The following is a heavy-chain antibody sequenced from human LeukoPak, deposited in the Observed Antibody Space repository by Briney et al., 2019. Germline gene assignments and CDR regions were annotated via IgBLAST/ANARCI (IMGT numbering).Heavy chain of an antibody. J-gene: IGHJ4*02. Sequence: KTSETLSLTCAVYGGSFSGYYWSWIRQPPGKGLEWIGEINHSGSTYYNPSLKSRVTISVDTSKNQSSLKLSSVTAADTAVYYCARVRAATYYYDSSGYYYDYWGQGTLVTVSS. D-gene: IGHD3-22*01. CDR2: INHSGST. CDR3: ARVRAATYYYDSSGYYYDY. V-gene: IGHV4-34*01. CDR1: GGSFSGYY.